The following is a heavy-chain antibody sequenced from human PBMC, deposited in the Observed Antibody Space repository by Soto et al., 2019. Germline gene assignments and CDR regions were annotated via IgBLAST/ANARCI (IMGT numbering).Heavy chain of an antibody. V-gene: IGHV3-30-3*01. J-gene: IGHJ4*02. Sequence: QVQLVESGGGVVQPGRSLRLSCAASGFTFSSYAMHWVRQAPGKGLEWVAVISYDGSNKYYADSVKGRFTISRDNSKNTLSLQMNSLRAEDTAVYYCASRVEMATIFAGWGQGTLVTVSS. D-gene: IGHD5-12*01. CDR2: ISYDGSNK. CDR3: ASRVEMATIFAG. CDR1: GFTFSSYA.